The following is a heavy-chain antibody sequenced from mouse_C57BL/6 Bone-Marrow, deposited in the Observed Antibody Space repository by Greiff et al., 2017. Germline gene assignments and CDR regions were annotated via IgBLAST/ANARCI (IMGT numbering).Heavy chain of an antibody. D-gene: IGHD1-1*01. CDR1: GYAFSSSR. V-gene: IGHV1-82*01. CDR2: IYPLAGDT. J-gene: IGHJ4*01. Sequence: QVQLQQSGPELVKPGASVKISCKASGYAFSSSRMNWVKQRPGKGAEWIGRIYPLAGDTDYNGKLKGKATLTADNTSSTAYMQLSSLTSEDSAVYFCARPTTVVGAMDYWGQGTSVTVSS. CDR3: ARPTTVVGAMDY.